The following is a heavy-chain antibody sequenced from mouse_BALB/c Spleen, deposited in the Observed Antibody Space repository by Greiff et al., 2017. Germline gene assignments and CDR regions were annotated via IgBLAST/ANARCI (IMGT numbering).Heavy chain of an antibody. J-gene: IGHJ3*01. CDR3: TRPIYYDYSWFAY. D-gene: IGHD2-4*01. CDR1: GYTFTSYY. Sequence: VQLQQSGAELVKPGASVKLSCKASGYTFTSYYMYWVKQRPGQGLEWIGEINPSNGGTNFNEKFKSKATLTVDKSSSTAYMQLSSLTSEDSAVYYCTRPIYYDYSWFAYWGQGTLVTVSA. V-gene: IGHV1S81*02. CDR2: INPSNGGT.